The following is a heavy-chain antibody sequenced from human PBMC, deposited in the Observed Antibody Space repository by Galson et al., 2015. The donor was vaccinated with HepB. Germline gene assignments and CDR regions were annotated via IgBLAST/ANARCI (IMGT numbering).Heavy chain of an antibody. CDR3: ARERGGDYYDSSGVGYFDY. CDR1: GGTFSSYA. CDR2: IIPIFGTA. J-gene: IGHJ4*02. D-gene: IGHD3-22*01. V-gene: IGHV1-69*13. Sequence: SVKVSCKASGGTFSSYAISWVRQAPGQGLEWMGGIIPIFGTANYAQKFQGRVTITADESTSTAYMELSSLRSEDTAVYYCARERGGDYYDSSGVGYFDYWGQGTLVTVSS.